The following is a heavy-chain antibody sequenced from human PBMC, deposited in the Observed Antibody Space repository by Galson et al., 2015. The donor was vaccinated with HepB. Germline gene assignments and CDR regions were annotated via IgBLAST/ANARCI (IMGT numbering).Heavy chain of an antibody. CDR3: ARENYDFWSGYPYGMDV. J-gene: IGHJ6*02. D-gene: IGHD3-3*01. CDR1: GSTFTGYY. CDR2: INPNSGGT. V-gene: IGHV1-2*04. Sequence: SVTVSCKASGSTFTGYYMHWVRQAPGQGLEWMGWINPNSGGTNYAQKFQGWVTMTRDTSISTAYMELSRLRSDDTAVYYCARENYDFWSGYPYGMDVWGQGTTVTVSS.